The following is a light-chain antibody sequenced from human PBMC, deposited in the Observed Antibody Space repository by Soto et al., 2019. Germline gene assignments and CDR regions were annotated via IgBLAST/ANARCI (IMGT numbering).Light chain of an antibody. J-gene: IGKJ5*01. CDR2: DAS. Sequence: VLTQSPATLSLSPGERATLSCRATQSVNYYLAWYQQKPGQAPRLLIYDASNRATGIPARFSGSGSGTNFTLTISSLEPEDFAVYYCQQRSNWQFTFGQGTRLESK. CDR1: QSVNYY. V-gene: IGKV3-11*01. CDR3: QQRSNWQFT.